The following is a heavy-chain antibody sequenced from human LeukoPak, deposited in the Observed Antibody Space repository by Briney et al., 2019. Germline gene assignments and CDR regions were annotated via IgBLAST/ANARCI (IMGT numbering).Heavy chain of an antibody. CDR3: ASYTVQGGALKLFDY. V-gene: IGHV1-69*05. Sequence: ASVKVSYKASGGTFSSYAISWVRQAPGQGLEWMGGIIPIFGTANYAQKFQGRVTITTDESTSTAYMELSSLRSEDTAVYYCASYTVQGGALKLFDYWGKGTLVTVSS. J-gene: IGHJ4*02. CDR1: GGTFSSYA. D-gene: IGHD1-1*01. CDR2: IIPIFGTA.